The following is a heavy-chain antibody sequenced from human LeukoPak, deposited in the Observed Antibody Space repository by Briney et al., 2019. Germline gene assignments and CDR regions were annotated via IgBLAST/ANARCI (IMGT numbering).Heavy chain of an antibody. CDR3: ARGLRYGNEVWFDP. CDR2: MYTSGST. D-gene: IGHD4-17*01. J-gene: IGHJ5*02. Sequence: SGTLSLTCTVSGGSISSYYWRWIRQPVGKGLEWIGRMYTSGSTQYNPPIKSRVTISVDKSKHQFSLKLGSVTAAYSAVYYCARGLRYGNEVWFDPWGQGTLVTVSS. V-gene: IGHV4-4*07. CDR1: GGSISSYY.